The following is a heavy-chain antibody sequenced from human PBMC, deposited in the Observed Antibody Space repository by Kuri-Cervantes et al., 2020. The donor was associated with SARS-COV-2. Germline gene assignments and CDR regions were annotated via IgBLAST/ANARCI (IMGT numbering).Heavy chain of an antibody. D-gene: IGHD3-22*01. CDR1: GFTFSNAW. J-gene: IGHJ3*02. Sequence: GGSLRLSCAASGFTFSNAWMSWVRQAPGKGLEWVGRIKSKTDGGTTDYAAPVKGRFTISRDDSKNTLYLQMNSLKTEDTAVYYCAREFRSFTMIVADAFDIWGQGTMVTVSS. CDR3: AREFRSFTMIVADAFDI. V-gene: IGHV3-15*01. CDR2: IKSKTDGGTT.